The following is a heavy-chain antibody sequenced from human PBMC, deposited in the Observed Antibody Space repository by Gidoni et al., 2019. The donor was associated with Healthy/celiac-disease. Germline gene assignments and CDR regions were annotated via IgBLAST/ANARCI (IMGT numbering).Heavy chain of an antibody. D-gene: IGHD2-2*01. CDR2: IWYDGSNK. CDR3: ARDRRLYCSSTSCYFPDY. Sequence: QVQLVESGGGVVQPGRSLRLPCAASGFTFSSYGLHWVRPAPGKGLEWVAVIWYDGSNKYYADSVKGRFTISRDNSKNTLYLQMNSLRAEDTAVYYCARDRRLYCSSTSCYFPDYWGQGTLVTVSS. J-gene: IGHJ4*02. CDR1: GFTFSSYG. V-gene: IGHV3-33*01.